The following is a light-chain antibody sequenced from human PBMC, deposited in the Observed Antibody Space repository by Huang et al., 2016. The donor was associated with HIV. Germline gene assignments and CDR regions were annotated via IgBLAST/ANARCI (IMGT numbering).Light chain of an antibody. Sequence: EIVMTQSQATLSVSPGERATLSCRASQGVSNNIAWYQQKPGQTPRLLIHGASTRATGIAAKFSRRGSGTDFTLTITSLQPEDSAVYYCQHYNNWPPWTFGPGTQVEI. J-gene: IGKJ1*01. CDR1: QGVSNN. V-gene: IGKV3D-15*01. CDR3: QHYNNWPPWT. CDR2: GAS.